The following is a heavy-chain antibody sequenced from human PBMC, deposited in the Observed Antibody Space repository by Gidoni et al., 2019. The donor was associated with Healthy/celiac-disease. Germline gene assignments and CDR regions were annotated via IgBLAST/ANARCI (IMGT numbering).Heavy chain of an antibody. CDR3: ARDKTTVTTPWFGLDV. CDR2: ISYDGSNK. J-gene: IGHJ6*02. V-gene: IGHV3-30-3*01. CDR1: GFTFSSYA. Sequence: QVQLVESGGGVVQPGRSLRLSCAASGFTFSSYARHWVRQAPGKGLEWVAVISYDGSNKYYADSVKGRFTISRDNSKNTLYLQMNSLRAEDTAVYYCARDKTTVTTPWFGLDVWGQGTTVTVSS. D-gene: IGHD4-17*01.